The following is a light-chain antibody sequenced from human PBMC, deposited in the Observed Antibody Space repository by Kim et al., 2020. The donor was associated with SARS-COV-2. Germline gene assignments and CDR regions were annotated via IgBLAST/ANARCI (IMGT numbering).Light chain of an antibody. CDR1: RLAIIH. CDR2: RPY. Sequence: PDQTVRTTFFGDRLAIIHASWYQRSPGPPRFLVLHRPYPRPSGMPGRFSGANSGETATVTISGAQALDEAVYFCQAWDSPTVIFGGGTKVTVL. V-gene: IGLV3-1*01. J-gene: IGLJ2*01. CDR3: QAWDSPTVI.